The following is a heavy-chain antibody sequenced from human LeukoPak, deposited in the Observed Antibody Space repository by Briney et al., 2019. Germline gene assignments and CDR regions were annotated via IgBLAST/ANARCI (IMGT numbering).Heavy chain of an antibody. V-gene: IGHV4-61*01. CDR3: ARASTLRTYYDFWSLDYGMDV. CDR2: IYYSGST. J-gene: IGHJ6*02. CDR1: GGSVNSGSYY. D-gene: IGHD3-3*01. Sequence: SETLSLTCTVSGGSVNSGSYYWNWIRQPPGKGLEWIGYIYYSGSTNYNPSLKSRVTISVDTSKNQFSLKLSSVTAADTAVYYCARASTLRTYYDFWSLDYGMDVWGQGTTVTVSS.